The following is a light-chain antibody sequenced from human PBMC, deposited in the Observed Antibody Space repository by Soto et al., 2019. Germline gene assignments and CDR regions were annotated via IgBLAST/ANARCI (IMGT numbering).Light chain of an antibody. J-gene: IGKJ1*01. CDR1: QSISSW. CDR2: KAS. CDR3: LRYNSHAWT. V-gene: IGKV1-5*03. Sequence: DIQMTQSPSPLSASVGDRVTITCRASQSISSWLAWYQHKPGKAPKLLIDKASSLESGVPSRFSGSGSGTEFTLTISTLQPEDFAIYYCLRYNSHAWTFGQETKVEIK.